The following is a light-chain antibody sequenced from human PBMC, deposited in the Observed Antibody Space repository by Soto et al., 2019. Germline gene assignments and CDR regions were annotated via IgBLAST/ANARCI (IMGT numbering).Light chain of an antibody. CDR1: QYVGTR. Sequence: EIELTQSPATLSSYPGETATLSCRASQYVGTRLAWYQHKPGQAPRLLIYYTTNRATGIPARFSGSGSGTDFTLTINSLAPEDFAIYYCHQRQSWPRTFGQGTKVDIK. J-gene: IGKJ1*01. CDR3: HQRQSWPRT. V-gene: IGKV3-11*01. CDR2: YTT.